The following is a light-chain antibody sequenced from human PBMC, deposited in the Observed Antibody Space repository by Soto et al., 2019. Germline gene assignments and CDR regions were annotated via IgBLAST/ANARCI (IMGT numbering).Light chain of an antibody. CDR3: QQRTRWPMT. V-gene: IGKV3-11*01. J-gene: IGKJ5*01. Sequence: IMLTQSPATLSVSPGERVTLSCRASQNLHSFLNWYQQRPGQAPRPLIYDGSKRAAGVPDRISGDGSGADYTLTISSLEPEDFAVYYCQQRTRWPMTFGQGTLLEI. CDR1: QNLHSF. CDR2: DGS.